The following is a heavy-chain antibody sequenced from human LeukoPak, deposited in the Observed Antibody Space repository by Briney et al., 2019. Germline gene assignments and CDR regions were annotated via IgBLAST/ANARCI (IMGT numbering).Heavy chain of an antibody. Sequence: GGSLRLSCAASEFSVGSNYMTWVRQAPGKGLEWVSLIYSGGSTYYADSVKGRFTISRDNSKNTLYLQMNSLRAEDTAVYYCAREPSLDYWGQGTLVTVSS. CDR2: IYSGGST. D-gene: IGHD3-16*02. J-gene: IGHJ4*02. V-gene: IGHV3-66*01. CDR1: EFSVGSNY. CDR3: AREPSLDY.